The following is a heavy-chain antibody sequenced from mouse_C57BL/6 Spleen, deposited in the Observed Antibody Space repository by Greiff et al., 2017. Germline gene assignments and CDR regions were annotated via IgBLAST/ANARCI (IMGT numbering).Heavy chain of an antibody. D-gene: IGHD1-1*01. J-gene: IGHJ1*03. CDR1: GFTFSDYG. CDR2: ISSGSSTI. CDR3: ARRTTVVAPDWYFDV. Sequence: EVKVVESGGGLVKPGGFLKLSCAASGFTFSDYGMHWVRQAPEKGLEWVAYISSGSSTIYYADTVKGRFTISRDNAKNTLFLQMTSLRSEDTAMYYWARRTTVVAPDWYFDVWGTGTTVTVSS. V-gene: IGHV5-17*01.